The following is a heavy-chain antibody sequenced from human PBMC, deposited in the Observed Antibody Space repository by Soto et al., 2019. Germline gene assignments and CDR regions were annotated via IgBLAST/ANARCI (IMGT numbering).Heavy chain of an antibody. D-gene: IGHD3-10*01. CDR3: AGARTDGEGFGFYYGMDV. V-gene: IGHV4-4*02. J-gene: IGHJ6*02. Sequence: QVQLQESGPGLVKPSGTLSLTCVVSDGSISSRSWWSWVRQPPGKGLEWIGEMLHTGGTSYNPSLKSRVNISGDRSKNQFSLKLTSVTAADTAVYYCAGARTDGEGFGFYYGMDVWGRGTTVTVSS. CDR1: DGSISSRSW. CDR2: MLHTGGT.